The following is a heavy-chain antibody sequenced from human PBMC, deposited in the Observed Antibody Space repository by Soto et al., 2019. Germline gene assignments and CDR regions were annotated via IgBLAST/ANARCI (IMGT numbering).Heavy chain of an antibody. CDR1: AYSNTIYG. V-gene: IGHV1-18*01. J-gene: IGHJ6*03. CDR2: ISAYNGKA. Sequence: QVQLVQSGAEVKKPGASVKVSCKASAYSNTIYGINWVRQAPGQGLEWMGWISAYNGKAHYAQKVQDRLTVTTDTSTSTAYMELRSLRSDDTAVYYCTSLRSEDYYYYYMDVWGKGTTVTFSS. CDR3: TSLRSEDYYYYYMDV.